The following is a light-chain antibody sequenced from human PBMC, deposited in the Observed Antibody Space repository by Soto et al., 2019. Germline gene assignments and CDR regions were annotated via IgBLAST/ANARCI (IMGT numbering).Light chain of an antibody. CDR1: QSLLHSNGYNF. Sequence: EIVMTQSPLSLPVTPGEPASISCKSSQSLLHSNGYNFLDWYLQKPGQSPRLLIYLGSNRASGVPDRFSGSGSGTDFTLKISRVDAEDVGVYYCMQALQTPRTFGQGTKVELK. J-gene: IGKJ1*01. V-gene: IGKV2-28*01. CDR2: LGS. CDR3: MQALQTPRT.